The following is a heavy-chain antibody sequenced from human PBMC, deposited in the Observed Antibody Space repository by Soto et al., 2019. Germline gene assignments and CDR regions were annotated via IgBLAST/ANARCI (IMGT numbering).Heavy chain of an antibody. CDR2: VWYDGGNK. D-gene: IGHD5-12*01. V-gene: IGHV3-33*01. CDR1: GFPFSSYG. CDR3: VRAAGYSGNDYVYYYGMDV. Sequence: GGSPKLSCVACGFPFSSYGMHWVRQAPGKGLEWVALVWYDGGNKYYADSVKGRFTISRDNSKNTLYLQMNSLRDEDTAVYYCVRAAGYSGNDYVYYYGMDVWGQGTTVTVSS. J-gene: IGHJ6*02.